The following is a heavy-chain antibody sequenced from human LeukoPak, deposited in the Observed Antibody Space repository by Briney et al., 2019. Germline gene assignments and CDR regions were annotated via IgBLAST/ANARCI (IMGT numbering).Heavy chain of an antibody. CDR2: IYTSGST. Sequence: PSETLSLTCTVSGGSISSYYWSWIRQPAGKGLEWIGRIYTSGSTNYNPSLKSRVTMSVDTSKNQFSLKLSSVTAADTAVYYCARDGYNSLQGGYYYYYMDVWGKGTTVTISS. D-gene: IGHD5-24*01. V-gene: IGHV4-4*07. CDR1: GGSISSYY. J-gene: IGHJ6*03. CDR3: ARDGYNSLQGGYYYYYMDV.